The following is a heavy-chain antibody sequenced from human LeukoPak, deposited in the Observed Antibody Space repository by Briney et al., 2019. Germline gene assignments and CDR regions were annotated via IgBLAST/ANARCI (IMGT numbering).Heavy chain of an antibody. CDR1: GFTFSSYS. D-gene: IGHD2-2*01. CDR2: ISSSSSYI. CDR3: ARRGCSSTSCRPFDY. J-gene: IGHJ4*02. Sequence: PGGSLRLSCAVSGFTFSSYSMNWVRQAPGKGLEWVSSISSSSSYIYYADSVKGRFTISRDNAKNSLYLQMNSLRAEDTAVYYCARRGCSSTSCRPFDYWGQGTLVTVSS. V-gene: IGHV3-21*01.